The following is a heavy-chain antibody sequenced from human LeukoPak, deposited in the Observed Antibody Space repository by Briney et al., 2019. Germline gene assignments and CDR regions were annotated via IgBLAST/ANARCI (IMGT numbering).Heavy chain of an antibody. J-gene: IGHJ4*02. CDR1: GFTFSSHA. CDR3: VGKVIVATNYFDL. CDR2: ISGSGDRT. Sequence: PGGSLRLSCAASGFTFSSHAMSWVRQAPGKGLEWVSSISGSGDRTYYADSVKGRLTISRDNSKKTVYVQVNSLRADDTAVYYCVGKVIVATNYFDLWGQGTLVTVSS. V-gene: IGHV3-23*01. D-gene: IGHD1-26*01.